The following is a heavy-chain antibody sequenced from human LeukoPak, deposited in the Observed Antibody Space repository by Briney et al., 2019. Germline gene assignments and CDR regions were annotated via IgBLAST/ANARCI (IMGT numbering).Heavy chain of an antibody. V-gene: IGHV1-8*01. J-gene: IGHJ4*02. D-gene: IGHD3-22*01. Sequence: GASVKVSCKASGYTFTSYDINWMRQATGQGLEWMGWMNPNSGSTGYAQKFQGRVTMTRNTSISTAYMELSSLRSEDTAVYYCARGDDSSGYLDYWGQGTLVTVSS. CDR1: GYTFTSYD. CDR3: ARGDDSSGYLDY. CDR2: MNPNSGST.